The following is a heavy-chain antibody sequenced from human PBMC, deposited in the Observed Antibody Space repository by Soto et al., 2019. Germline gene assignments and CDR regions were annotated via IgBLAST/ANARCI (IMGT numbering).Heavy chain of an antibody. CDR3: ARIRSITGTTAFDI. V-gene: IGHV3-7*01. D-gene: IGHD1-7*01. CDR2: IKQDGSEK. J-gene: IGHJ3*02. CDR1: GFTFSSYW. Sequence: GGSLRLSWAASGFTFSSYWMSWVRQAPGKGLEWVAKIKQDGSEKYDVDSVKGRLSIARDNAKNSLYLQMNSLRAEDTAVYYCARIRSITGTTAFDIWGQGTMVTVSS.